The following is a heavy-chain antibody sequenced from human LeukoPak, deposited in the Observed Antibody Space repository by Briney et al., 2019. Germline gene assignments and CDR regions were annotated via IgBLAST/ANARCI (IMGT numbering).Heavy chain of an antibody. CDR3: AKGGRQQVLGSPGIFFDY. D-gene: IGHD1-26*01. CDR2: ISSSGDST. CDR1: GFTFSAYA. Sequence: PGGSLRLSCAASGFTFSAYAMNWVRQAPGKGLEWVSAISSSGDSTYYADSAKGRFTISRDNSKNTLYLQMNSLRAEDTGVYYCAKGGRQQVLGSPGIFFDYWGQGTLVTVSS. V-gene: IGHV3-23*01. J-gene: IGHJ4*02.